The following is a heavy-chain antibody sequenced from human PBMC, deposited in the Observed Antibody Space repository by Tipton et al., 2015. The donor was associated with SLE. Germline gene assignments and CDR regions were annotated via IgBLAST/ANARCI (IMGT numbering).Heavy chain of an antibody. J-gene: IGHJ6*03. Sequence: TLSLTCAVYGGSFSSYYWGWIRQPPGRGLEWIGSIYYSGSTYYNPSLKSRVTISVDTSKNQFSLKLSSVTAADTAVYYCARVPTQGYYYYMDVWGKGTTVTVSS. CDR3: ARVPTQGYYYYMDV. V-gene: IGHV4-39*07. CDR2: IYYSGST. CDR1: GGSFSSYY.